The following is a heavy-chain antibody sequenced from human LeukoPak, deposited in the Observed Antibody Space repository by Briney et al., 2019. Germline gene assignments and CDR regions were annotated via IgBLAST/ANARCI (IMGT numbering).Heavy chain of an antibody. D-gene: IGHD3-9*01. CDR2: IGGSDGKT. V-gene: IGHV3-23*01. J-gene: IGHJ4*02. CDR1: GFTFRSYA. CDR3: AKEAHYPHMGTYLVTIDS. Sequence: GGSLRLSCAASGFTFRSYAMSWVRQAPGNRLEWVSAIGGSDGKTYYADSVKGRFTISRDNSKNTLYLQMNSLRAEDTALYYCAKEAHYPHMGTYLVTIDSWGQGTLVTVSS.